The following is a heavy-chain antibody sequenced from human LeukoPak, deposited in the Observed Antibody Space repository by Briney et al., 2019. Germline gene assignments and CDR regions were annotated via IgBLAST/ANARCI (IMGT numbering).Heavy chain of an antibody. D-gene: IGHD3-22*01. Sequence: SETLSLTCTVSGGSISNYYWSWIRQPPGKELEWIGYIYYSGSTNYNPSLTSRVTISVATSKNQFSLNLSSVTAADTAVYYCARPSRTGSGWDAFDIWGQGTMVTVSS. CDR1: GGSISNYY. CDR2: IYYSGST. V-gene: IGHV4-59*08. J-gene: IGHJ3*02. CDR3: ARPSRTGSGWDAFDI.